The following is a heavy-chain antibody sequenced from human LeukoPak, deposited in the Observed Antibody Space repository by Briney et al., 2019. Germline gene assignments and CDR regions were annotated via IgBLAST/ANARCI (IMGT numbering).Heavy chain of an antibody. Sequence: GGSLRLSRAPSGITFTSAWMGWVRQAPGKGLECVGRIKSKTDGGTTDYAAPVRGRFTISTDDSKITSYLQMNNLKIEDTAVYYCTTDGGITIRPLFDFWGQGTLVTVSS. CDR2: IKSKTDGGTT. CDR3: TTDGGITIRPLFDF. J-gene: IGHJ4*02. CDR1: GITFTSAW. D-gene: IGHD1-14*01. V-gene: IGHV3-15*01.